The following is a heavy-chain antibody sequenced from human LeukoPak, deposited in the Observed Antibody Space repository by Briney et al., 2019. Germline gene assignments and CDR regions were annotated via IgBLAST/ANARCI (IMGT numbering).Heavy chain of an antibody. CDR2: INPKSGGT. CDR1: GYTFTGDY. V-gene: IGHV1-2*02. CDR3: ARTAGYYDSSGCY. J-gene: IGHJ4*02. D-gene: IGHD3-22*01. Sequence: ASVKVSCKASGYTFTGDYMHWVRQAPGQGLEWMGWINPKSGGTNYAQKFQGRVTMTRATSISRAYMELSRLRSDDTAVYYCARTAGYYDSSGCYWGQGTLVTVSS.